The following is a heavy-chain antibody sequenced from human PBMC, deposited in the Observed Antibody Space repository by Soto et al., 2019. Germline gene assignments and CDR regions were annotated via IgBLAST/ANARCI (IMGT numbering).Heavy chain of an antibody. V-gene: IGHV3-66*01. J-gene: IGHJ4*02. Sequence: GGSLRLSCAASGFNVSISYMSWVRQVPGKGLEWVSIIYSDGYTYYAASVKSRFTISRDNFKNTLYLQMSSLRAEDTAVYYCARRKYCSSTTCFDYWGQGTLVTVSS. CDR3: ARRKYCSSTTCFDY. CDR2: IYSDGYT. CDR1: GFNVSISY. D-gene: IGHD2-2*01.